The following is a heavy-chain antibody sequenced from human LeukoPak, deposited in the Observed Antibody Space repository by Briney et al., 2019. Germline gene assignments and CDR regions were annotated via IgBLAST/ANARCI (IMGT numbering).Heavy chain of an antibody. V-gene: IGHV1-58*02. J-gene: IGHJ5*02. D-gene: IGHD3-3*01. Sequence: SVKVPCKASGFTFTSSAMQWVRQARGQRLGWIGWIVVGSGNTNYAQKFQERVTITRDMSTSTAYMELSSLRSEDTAVYYCAAAQYYDFWSGYLTSIRNWFDPWGQGTLVTVSS. CDR1: GFTFTSSA. CDR2: IVVGSGNT. CDR3: AAAQYYDFWSGYLTSIRNWFDP.